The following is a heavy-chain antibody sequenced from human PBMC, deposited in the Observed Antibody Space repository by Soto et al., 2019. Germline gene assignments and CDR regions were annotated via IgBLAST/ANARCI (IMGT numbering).Heavy chain of an antibody. CDR2: INAGNGNT. J-gene: IGHJ6*03. CDR1: GYTFTSYA. V-gene: IGHV1-3*01. Sequence: ASVKVSFKASGYTFTSYAMHWVRQAPGQRLEWMGWINAGNGNTKYSQKFQGRVTITRDTSASTAYMELSSLRSEDTAVYYCARESKTPYYYGSGRSLNVYYYYYMDVWGKGTTVTVSS. CDR3: ARESKTPYYYGSGRSLNVYYYYYMDV. D-gene: IGHD3-10*01.